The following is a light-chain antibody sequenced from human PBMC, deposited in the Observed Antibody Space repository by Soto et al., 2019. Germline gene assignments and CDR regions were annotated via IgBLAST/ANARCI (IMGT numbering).Light chain of an antibody. V-gene: IGKV1-5*03. CDR3: QQYNSYSLT. J-gene: IGKJ1*01. Sequence: DIQMTQSPSTLSASVGDRVTITCRASQSISSWLAWYQQRLGQAPKLLIYKASSLEIGVPSRFSGSGSGTEFTLTITSLQTDDFATYYCQQYNSYSLTFGQGTKVEIK. CDR1: QSISSW. CDR2: KAS.